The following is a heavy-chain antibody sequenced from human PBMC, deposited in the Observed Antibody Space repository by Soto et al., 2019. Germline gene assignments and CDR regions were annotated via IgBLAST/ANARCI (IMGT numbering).Heavy chain of an antibody. CDR1: GFTFSSYD. Sequence: VGSLRLSCSASGFTFSSYDMHWVRQGPGKGLEWVSAIGTAGDTNYAGFVKGRFTISRENAKNSLYLQMNSLRAGDTAIYFCARAIGPTLFDYWGQGTLVTVSS. V-gene: IGHV3-13*04. CDR2: IGTAGDT. CDR3: ARAIGPTLFDY. J-gene: IGHJ4*02. D-gene: IGHD3-22*01.